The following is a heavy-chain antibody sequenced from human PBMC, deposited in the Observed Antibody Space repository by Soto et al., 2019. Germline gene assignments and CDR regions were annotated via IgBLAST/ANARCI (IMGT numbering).Heavy chain of an antibody. J-gene: IGHJ6*02. Sequence: SETLSLTCTVSGASISNYYWSWIRQPPGKGLEWIGYIYYSGSTHYNTSLKSRVTISVDTSKNHFSLELSSVTAADTAIYYCRSSTSCYDESCVDVWGQGTMVS. D-gene: IGHD2-2*01. CDR3: RSSTSCYDESCVDV. CDR1: GASISNYY. V-gene: IGHV4-59*08. CDR2: IYYSGST.